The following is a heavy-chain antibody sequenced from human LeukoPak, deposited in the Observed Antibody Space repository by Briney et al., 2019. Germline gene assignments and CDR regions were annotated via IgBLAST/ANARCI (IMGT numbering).Heavy chain of an antibody. Sequence: EASVKVSCKASGYSFTTYGISWVRQAPGQGLEWMGWISAFNGNTHYAQNLQGRVTMTTDTPTSTAYMELRSLRSDDTAVYYCARVTYYYGSGSYYNVPAYWGQGTLVTVSS. D-gene: IGHD3-10*01. CDR2: ISAFNGNT. CDR1: GYSFTTYG. CDR3: ARVTYYYGSGSYYNVPAY. V-gene: IGHV1-18*01. J-gene: IGHJ4*02.